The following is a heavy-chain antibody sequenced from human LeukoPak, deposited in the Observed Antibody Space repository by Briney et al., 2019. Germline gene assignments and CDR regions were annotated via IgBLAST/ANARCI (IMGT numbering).Heavy chain of an antibody. CDR2: AYYSASA. J-gene: IGHJ4*02. Sequence: SETLSLTCTVSGYSINSGHYWGWIRQPPGKRLEWIGSAYYSASAYFNPTLKSRVTISVDASKNQFSLDLISVTAADTAVYYCARDLPHLAARPVYWGQGTLVTVSS. D-gene: IGHD6-6*01. V-gene: IGHV4-38-2*02. CDR3: ARDLPHLAARPVY. CDR1: GYSINSGHY.